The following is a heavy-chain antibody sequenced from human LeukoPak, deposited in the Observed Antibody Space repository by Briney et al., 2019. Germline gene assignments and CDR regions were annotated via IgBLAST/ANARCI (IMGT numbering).Heavy chain of an antibody. J-gene: IGHJ5*02. CDR3: ARGLDGYRFDP. D-gene: IGHD5-18*01. V-gene: IGHV4-59*01. Sequence: SETLSLTCTVSGGSMVNYHWTWIRQSPGKEPEYIGYIYNIETTYTNPSLMGRVTVSVDMSRRQFSLKLKSVTAADTAVYYCARGLDGYRFDPWGQGIMVTVSS. CDR1: GGSMVNYH. CDR2: IYNIETT.